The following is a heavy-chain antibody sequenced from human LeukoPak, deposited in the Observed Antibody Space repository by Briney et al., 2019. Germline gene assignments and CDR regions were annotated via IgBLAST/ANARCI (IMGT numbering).Heavy chain of an antibody. Sequence: TGGSLRLSCAASGFTVSSNYMSWVRQAPGKGLEWVSVIYSGSSTYYADSVKGRFTISRDNSRNTLFLQMNSLRGDDTALYYCAKGGSGYFLDLWGQGTLVTVSS. J-gene: IGHJ5*02. CDR3: AKGGSGYFLDL. CDR2: IYSGSST. D-gene: IGHD3-22*01. V-gene: IGHV3-53*01. CDR1: GFTVSSNY.